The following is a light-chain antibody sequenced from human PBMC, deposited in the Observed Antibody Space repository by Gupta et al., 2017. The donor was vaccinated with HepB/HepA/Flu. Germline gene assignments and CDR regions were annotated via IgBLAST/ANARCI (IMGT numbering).Light chain of an antibody. J-gene: IGLJ3*02. CDR2: DVS. V-gene: IGLV2-11*03. CDR1: SSDVGGYNY. CDR3: CSYAGSYTGV. Sequence: GSSSDVGGYNYVSWYQQHPGQAPNLMIYDVSKRPSGVPDHFSSSKSGNTASLTIAGRQAEDEADYYCCSYAGSYTGVFGGGTKLTVL.